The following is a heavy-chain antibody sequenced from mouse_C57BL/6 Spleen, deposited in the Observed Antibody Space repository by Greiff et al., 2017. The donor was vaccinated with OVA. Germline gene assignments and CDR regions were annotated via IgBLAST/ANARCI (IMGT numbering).Heavy chain of an antibody. D-gene: IGHD2-2*01. CDR3: ARCGYDDVVYAMDY. CDR2: INPSSGYT. CDR1: GYTFTSYW. J-gene: IGHJ4*01. Sequence: QVQLQQSGADLVKPGASVKLSCKASGYTFTSYWMHWVNQRPGQGLEWIGYINPSSGYTKYNQKFKDKATLTADKSSSTAYMQLSSLTYSVSSVSYCARCGYDDVVYAMDYWGQGTSVTVSS. V-gene: IGHV1-7*01.